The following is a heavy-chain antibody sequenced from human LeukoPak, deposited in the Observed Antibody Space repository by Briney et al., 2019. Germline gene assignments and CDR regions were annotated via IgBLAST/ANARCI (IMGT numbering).Heavy chain of an antibody. CDR3: ARDSVRQYDSSGHDAFDI. CDR1: GGSISSSSYY. D-gene: IGHD3-22*01. J-gene: IGHJ3*02. V-gene: IGHV4-39*07. CDR2: IYYSGST. Sequence: PSETLSLTCTVSGGSISSSSYYWGWIRQPPGKGLEWIGSIYYSGSTYYNPSLKSRVTISVDTSKNQFSLKLSSVTAADTAVYYCARDSVRQYDSSGHDAFDIWGQGTMVTVSS.